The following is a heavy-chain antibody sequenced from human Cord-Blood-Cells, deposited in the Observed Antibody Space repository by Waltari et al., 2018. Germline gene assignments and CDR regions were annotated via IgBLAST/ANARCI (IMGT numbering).Heavy chain of an antibody. CDR3: ATTTRAGFDY. D-gene: IGHD1-7*01. J-gene: IGHJ4*02. CDR1: GFTFSSYS. Sequence: EVQLVESGGGLVKPGGSLRLSCAASGFTFSSYSMNWVRQAPGKGLEWVSSISSSSSYIYYADSVKGRFTIARDNAKNSLYLQMNSLRAEDTAVYYCATTTRAGFDYWGQGTLVTVSS. CDR2: ISSSSSYI. V-gene: IGHV3-21*01.